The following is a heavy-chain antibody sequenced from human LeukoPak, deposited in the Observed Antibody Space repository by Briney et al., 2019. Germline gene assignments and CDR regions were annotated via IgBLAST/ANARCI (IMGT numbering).Heavy chain of an antibody. CDR2: INPNSGGT. Sequence: VASVKVSCKASGYTFTGYYIHWVRQAPGQGLECMGWINPNSGGTNYAQKFQGRVTMTRDTSISTAYMELSRLRSDDTAVYYCARGSSGSYFSWLDPWGQGTLVTVSS. CDR1: GYTFTGYY. CDR3: ARGSSGSYFSWLDP. V-gene: IGHV1-2*02. D-gene: IGHD3-10*01. J-gene: IGHJ5*02.